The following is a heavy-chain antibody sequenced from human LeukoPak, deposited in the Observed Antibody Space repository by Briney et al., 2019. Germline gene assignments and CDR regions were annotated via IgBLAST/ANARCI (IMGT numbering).Heavy chain of an antibody. Sequence: SETLSLTCTVSGGTISRHYWNWIRQPPGKGLELIAFIDYSGSTNYKPSLKSRLTISLDASKNQFSLKLSSVTAADTAVYYCARDRRRDRLHAFDIWDQGTMVTVSS. CDR1: GGTISRHY. CDR3: ARDRRRDRLHAFDI. CDR2: IDYSGST. J-gene: IGHJ3*02. V-gene: IGHV4-59*11. D-gene: IGHD1-26*01.